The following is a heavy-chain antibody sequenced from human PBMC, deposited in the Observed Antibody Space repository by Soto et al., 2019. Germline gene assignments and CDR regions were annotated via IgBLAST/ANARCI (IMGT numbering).Heavy chain of an antibody. Sequence: GGSLRLSCSASGFTFSSYAMHWVRQAPGKGLEYVSAISSNGGSTYYADSVKGRFTISRDNSKNTLYLQMSSLRAEDTAVYYCVNPGSGSYYSYDYWGQGTLVTVSS. CDR1: GFTFSSYA. CDR2: ISSNGGST. J-gene: IGHJ4*02. V-gene: IGHV3-64D*08. CDR3: VNPGSGSYYSYDY. D-gene: IGHD1-26*01.